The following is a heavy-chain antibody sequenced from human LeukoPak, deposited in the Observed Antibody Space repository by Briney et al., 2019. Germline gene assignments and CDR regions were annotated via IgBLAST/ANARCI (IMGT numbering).Heavy chain of an antibody. CDR3: ARAGPVAGYDY. CDR2: INPNSGGA. CDR1: GYTLSGYY. D-gene: IGHD6-19*01. Sequence: ASMNVSCKASGYTLSGYYLHWVRQAPGQGPEWVGRINPNSGGADYAQKFQRRVTLTRDTSISTTYMELNSLTSDDTAVYCCARAGPVAGYDYWGQGTLVTVSS. J-gene: IGHJ4*02. V-gene: IGHV1-2*06.